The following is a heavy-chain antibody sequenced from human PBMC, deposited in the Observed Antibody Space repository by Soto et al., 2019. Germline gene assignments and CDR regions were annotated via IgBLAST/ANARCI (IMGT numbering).Heavy chain of an antibody. J-gene: IGHJ3*02. D-gene: IGHD3-3*01. CDR1: GFTFSSYS. Sequence: GGSLRLSCAASGFTFSSYSMNWVRQAPGKVLEWVSYISSSSSTIYYADSVKGRFTISRDNAKNSLYLQMNSLRDEDTAVYYCARELLAYYDFWSGSDAFDIWGQGTMVNVSS. CDR2: ISSSSSTI. CDR3: ARELLAYYDFWSGSDAFDI. V-gene: IGHV3-48*02.